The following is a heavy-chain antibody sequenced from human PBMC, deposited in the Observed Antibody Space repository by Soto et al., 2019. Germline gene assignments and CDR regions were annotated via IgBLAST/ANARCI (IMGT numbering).Heavy chain of an antibody. V-gene: IGHV1-69*13. J-gene: IGHJ4*02. Sequence: ASVKVSCKASGGTFNSYAISWVRQAPGQGLEWMGGIIPIFGTANYAQKFQGRVTITADESTSTAYMELSSLRSEDTAVYYCARWSSRAATRTYYFDYWGQGTLVTVSS. CDR1: GGTFNSYA. CDR3: ARWSSRAATRTYYFDY. CDR2: IIPIFGTA. D-gene: IGHD6-13*01.